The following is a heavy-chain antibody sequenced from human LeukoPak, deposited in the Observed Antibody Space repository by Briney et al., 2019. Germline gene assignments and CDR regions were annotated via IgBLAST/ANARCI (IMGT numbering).Heavy chain of an antibody. CDR2: IFYSGST. CDR3: ASASLNIYAFDI. CDR1: GGSISSYY. J-gene: IGHJ3*02. Sequence: SETLSLTCTVSGGSISSYYWSWIRQPPGKGLEWIGYIFYSGSTKYKPSLKSRATISLHTSKNHFSLKLSSVTSADTAVYYCASASLNIYAFDIWGQGTMVTVSS. V-gene: IGHV4-59*01. D-gene: IGHD2/OR15-2a*01.